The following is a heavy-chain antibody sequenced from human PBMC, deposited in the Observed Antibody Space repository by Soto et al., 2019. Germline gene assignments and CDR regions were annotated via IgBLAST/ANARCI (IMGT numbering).Heavy chain of an antibody. D-gene: IGHD2-21*02. CDR3: ATSSRKHCRGDTCYENWFDP. V-gene: IGHV1-69*12. CDR1: GGIFSKYV. CDR2: IIPMFDTR. J-gene: IGHJ5*02. Sequence: QVHLVQSGAEVKKPGSSVKLSCKASGGIFSKYVISWARQAPGQGLEWMGGIIPMFDTRNYAQRIQGRLTIAADEPTSTAYMELSTLTSEDTAVYYCATSSRKHCRGDTCYENWFDPWGQGTLVTVSS.